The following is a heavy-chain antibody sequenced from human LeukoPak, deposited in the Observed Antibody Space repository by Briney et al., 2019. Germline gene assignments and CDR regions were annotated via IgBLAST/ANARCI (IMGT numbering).Heavy chain of an antibody. V-gene: IGHV3-30*03. CDR3: ARVLSGSYDNYFDY. CDR2: ISYDGSDK. J-gene: IGHJ4*02. D-gene: IGHD1-26*01. Sequence: GGSLRLSCAASGXAFSSYDMHWVRQAPGKGLEWVAVISYDGSDKYYVDSVKGRFTISRDNSKNTLYLQMNSLKAEDAAVYYCARVLSGSYDNYFDYWGQGTLVTVSS. CDR1: GXAFSSYD.